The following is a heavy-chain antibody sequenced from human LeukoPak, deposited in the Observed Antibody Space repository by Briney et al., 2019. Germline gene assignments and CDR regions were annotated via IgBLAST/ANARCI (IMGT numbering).Heavy chain of an antibody. V-gene: IGHV3-66*02. J-gene: IGHJ4*02. Sequence: GGSLRLSCAASGFTVSSNYMSWVRQAPGKGLEWVSVIYSGGSTYYADSVKGRFTISRDNSKNTLYLQMNSLRAEDTAVYYCARDSNWNDSPMIDYWGQGTLVTVSS. CDR1: GFTVSSNY. D-gene: IGHD1-1*01. CDR2: IYSGGST. CDR3: ARDSNWNDSPMIDY.